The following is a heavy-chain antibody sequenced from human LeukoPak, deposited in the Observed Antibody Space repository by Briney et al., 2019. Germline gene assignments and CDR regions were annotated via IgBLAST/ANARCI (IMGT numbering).Heavy chain of an antibody. CDR1: GYTFTSNY. J-gene: IGHJ4*02. CDR3: ARGFPSRRNYDSSGYYSYYFDY. V-gene: IGHV1-46*01. CDR2: ISPSGGST. Sequence: WASVKVSCKAFGYTFTSNYMHWVRQAPGQGPEWMGVISPSGGSTTYAQKFQGRVTLTRDMSTSTDYLELSSLRSEDTAVYYCARGFPSRRNYDSSGYYSYYFDYWGQGTLVTVSS. D-gene: IGHD3-22*01.